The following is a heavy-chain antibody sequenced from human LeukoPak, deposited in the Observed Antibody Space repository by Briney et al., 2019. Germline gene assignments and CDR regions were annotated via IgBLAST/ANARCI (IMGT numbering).Heavy chain of an antibody. CDR1: GYTFTSYG. Sequence: GASVKVSCKASGYTFTSYGISWGRQAPGQGLEWMGWISAYNGNTNYAQKLQGRVTMTTDTSTSTAYMELRSLRSDDTAVYYCARGTYYYDSSGSDYWGQGTLVTVSS. J-gene: IGHJ4*02. CDR2: ISAYNGNT. V-gene: IGHV1-18*01. CDR3: ARGTYYYDSSGSDY. D-gene: IGHD3-22*01.